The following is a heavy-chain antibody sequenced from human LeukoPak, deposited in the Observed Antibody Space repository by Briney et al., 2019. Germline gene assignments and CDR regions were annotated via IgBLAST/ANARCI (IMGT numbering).Heavy chain of an antibody. J-gene: IGHJ4*02. V-gene: IGHV1-18*01. CDR3: ARGDRGGWYYDSSSYFNYFDY. D-gene: IGHD3-22*01. CDR1: GYTFTSYG. Sequence: GASVKVSCKASGYTFTSYGISWVRQAPGQGLEWMGWISAYNGNTNYAQKLQGRVTMATDTSTSTAYMELRSLRSDDTAVYYCARGDRGGWYYDSSSYFNYFDYWGQGTLVTVSS. CDR2: ISAYNGNT.